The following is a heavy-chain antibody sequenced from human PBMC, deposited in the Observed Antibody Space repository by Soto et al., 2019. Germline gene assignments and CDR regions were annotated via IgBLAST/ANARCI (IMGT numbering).Heavy chain of an antibody. Sequence: EVQLLESGGGLVQPGGSLRLSCAASGFTFSSYAMSWVRQAPGKGLEWVSAIRGSGGSTYYADSVKGRFTISRDNSKNTLYLQMNSLRAEDTAVYYCAKQDLIQLWFQWFDPWGQGTLVTVSS. CDR1: GFTFSSYA. D-gene: IGHD5-18*01. CDR3: AKQDLIQLWFQWFDP. J-gene: IGHJ5*02. V-gene: IGHV3-23*01. CDR2: IRGSGGST.